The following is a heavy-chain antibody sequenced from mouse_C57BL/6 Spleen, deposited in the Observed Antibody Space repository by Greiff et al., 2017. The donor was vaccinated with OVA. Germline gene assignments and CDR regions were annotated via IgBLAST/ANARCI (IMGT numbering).Heavy chain of an antibody. CDR1: GYTFTSYW. D-gene: IGHD1-1*01. Sequence: QVQLQQPGAELVKPGASVKMSCKASGYTFTSYWITWVKQRPGQGLEWIGDIYPGSGSTNYNEKFKSKATLTVDTSSSTAYMQLSSLTSEDSAVYYCARWGYYGSSWFAYWGQGTLVTVSA. CDR3: ARWGYYGSSWFAY. J-gene: IGHJ3*01. CDR2: IYPGSGST. V-gene: IGHV1-55*01.